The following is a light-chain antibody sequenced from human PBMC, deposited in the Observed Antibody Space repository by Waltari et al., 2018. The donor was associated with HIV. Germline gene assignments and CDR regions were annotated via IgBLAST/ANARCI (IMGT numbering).Light chain of an antibody. CDR2: WAS. Sequence: DIVITQSPDSLAVSLGERATIPRKSSQSVLYSSNNRNYLAWYQKRPGLHPNLLIYWASTRESGVLDRFSGSGSGTDFTLTISSLQAEDVAVYYCQQYYKTPFTFGGGTRVEIK. V-gene: IGKV4-1*01. CDR1: QSVLYSSNNRNY. CDR3: QQYYKTPFT. J-gene: IGKJ4*02.